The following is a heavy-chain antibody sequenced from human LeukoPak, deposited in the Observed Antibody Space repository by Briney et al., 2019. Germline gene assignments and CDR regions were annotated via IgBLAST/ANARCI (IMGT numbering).Heavy chain of an antibody. J-gene: IGHJ3*02. CDR2: IYHSGST. CDR3: ARDLSSSYGGAFDI. CDR1: GYSISSGYY. Sequence: SGTLSLTCAVSGYSISSGYYWGWIRQPPGKGLEWIGSIYHSGSTYYNPSLKSRVTISVDTSKNQFSLKLSSVTAADTAVYYCARDLSSSYGGAFDIWGQGTMVTVSS. D-gene: IGHD6-13*01. V-gene: IGHV4-38-2*02.